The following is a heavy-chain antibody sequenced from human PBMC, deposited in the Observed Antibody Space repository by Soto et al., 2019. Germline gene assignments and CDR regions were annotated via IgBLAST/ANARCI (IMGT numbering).Heavy chain of an antibody. V-gene: IGHV5-51*01. CDR1: GYSFASHW. CDR2: IYPVDSDT. J-gene: IGHJ4*02. Sequence: GEXLKISCKGSGYSFASHWVAWVRQMPEKGLEWIGIIYPVDSDTRYSPSFQGQVTISADKSISTAYLQWSSLKASDTAMYYCARPSAVTNYFDSWGQGTLVTVSS. D-gene: IGHD4-17*01. CDR3: ARPSAVTNYFDS.